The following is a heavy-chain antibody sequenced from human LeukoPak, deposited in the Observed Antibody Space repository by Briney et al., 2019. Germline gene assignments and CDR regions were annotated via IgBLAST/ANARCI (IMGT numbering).Heavy chain of an antibody. CDR1: GFTFSSYG. CDR3: ARDRSALRYFDWLFSY. CDR2: IRYDGSNK. D-gene: IGHD3-9*01. Sequence: LPGGSLRLSCAASGFTFSSYGMYWVRQAPGKGLEWVAFIRYDGSNKYYADSVKGRFTISRDNYKNTLYLQTKSLRVEDTAMYYCARDRSALRYFDWLFSYWGQGTLVTVSS. J-gene: IGHJ4*02. V-gene: IGHV3-30*02.